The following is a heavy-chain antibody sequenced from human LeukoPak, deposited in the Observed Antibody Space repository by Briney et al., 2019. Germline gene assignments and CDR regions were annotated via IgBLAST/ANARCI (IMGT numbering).Heavy chain of an antibody. J-gene: IGHJ5*02. CDR3: ASSTYYDFWSGPPNWFDP. D-gene: IGHD3-3*01. CDR2: IYSGGST. CDR1: GFTVSSNY. V-gene: IGHV3-53*05. Sequence: EGSLRLSCAASGFTVSSNYMSWVRQAPGKGLEWVSVIYSGGSTYYADSVKGRFTISRDNSKNTLYLQMNSLRAEDTAVYYCASSTYYDFWSGPPNWFDPWGQGTLVTVSS.